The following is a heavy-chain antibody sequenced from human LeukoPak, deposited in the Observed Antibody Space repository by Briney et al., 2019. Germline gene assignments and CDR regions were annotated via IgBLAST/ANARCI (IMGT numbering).Heavy chain of an antibody. V-gene: IGHV3-48*04. D-gene: IGHD4-11*01. Sequence: GGSLRLSCAASGFTFSTYDMHWVRQAPGKGLEWVSYISSSGSTIYYADSVKGRFTISRDNAKNSLYLQMNSLRAEDTAVYYCAKGTVRYYFDYWGQGTLLTVSS. CDR2: ISSSGSTI. CDR3: AKGTVRYYFDY. CDR1: GFTFSTYD. J-gene: IGHJ4*02.